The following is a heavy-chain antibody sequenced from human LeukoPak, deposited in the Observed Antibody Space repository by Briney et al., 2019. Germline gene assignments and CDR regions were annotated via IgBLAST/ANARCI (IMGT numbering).Heavy chain of an antibody. CDR1: GGSISSSSYY. Sequence: PSETLSLTCTVSGGSISSSSYYWGWIRQPPGKGLEWIGSIYYSGSTYYNPSLKSRVTISVDTSKNQFSLKLSSVTAADTAVYYCARASTVTTVYFDYWGQGTLVTVSS. D-gene: IGHD4-17*01. V-gene: IGHV4-39*07. CDR2: IYYSGST. CDR3: ARASTVTTVYFDY. J-gene: IGHJ4*02.